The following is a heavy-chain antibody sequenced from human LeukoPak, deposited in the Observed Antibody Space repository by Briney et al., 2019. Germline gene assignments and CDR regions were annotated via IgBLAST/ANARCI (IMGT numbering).Heavy chain of an antibody. CDR2: IIPIFGPA. Sequence: GASVKVSCKASGGTFSSYAISWGRQAPGQGLELMGRIIPIFGPANSAQKFQGRVTINTDESTSTAYIELSSLRSADTAVYYCAAGGHSGYDSYYFDYWGQGTLVTVSS. V-gene: IGHV1-69*05. CDR3: AAGGHSGYDSYYFDY. CDR1: GGTFSSYA. D-gene: IGHD5-12*01. J-gene: IGHJ4*02.